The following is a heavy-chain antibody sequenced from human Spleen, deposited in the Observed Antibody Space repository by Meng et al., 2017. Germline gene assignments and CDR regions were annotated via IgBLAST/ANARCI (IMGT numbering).Heavy chain of an antibody. CDR1: GFSFSNYA. J-gene: IGHJ4*02. Sequence: EVQLVESGEALVQPGGSLRLSCAASGFSFSNYAMNWVRQAPGKGLEYISTIVGRGGTTYYADSVKGRFTISRDNSKNTLYLQMNSLRAEDTALYYCAKDEGGATYWGQGTLVTVSS. D-gene: IGHD1-26*01. V-gene: IGHV3-23*04. CDR3: AKDEGGATY. CDR2: IVGRGGTT.